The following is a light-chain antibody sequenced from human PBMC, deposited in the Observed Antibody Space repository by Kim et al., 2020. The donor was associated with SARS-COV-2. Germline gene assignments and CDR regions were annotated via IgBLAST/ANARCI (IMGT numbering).Light chain of an antibody. J-gene: IGLJ2*01. V-gene: IGLV3-19*01. Sequence: QKAVMTTHGDDIRRYYATCYKQKPRQDPVLVIYGKKNRPSGIPARLSGSTSGKTASSTTTGAQAEDEADYYCNTRHSSGNHVVFGGGTQLTVL. CDR1: DIRRYY. CDR2: GKK. CDR3: NTRHSSGNHVV.